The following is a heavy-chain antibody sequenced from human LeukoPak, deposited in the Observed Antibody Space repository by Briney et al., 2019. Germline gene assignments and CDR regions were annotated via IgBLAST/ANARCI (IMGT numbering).Heavy chain of an antibody. J-gene: IGHJ5*02. CDR1: GGSISSYY. CDR2: IYYSGST. Sequence: SETLSLTCTVSGGSISSYYWSWIRQPPGKGLEWIGYIYYSGSTNYNPSLKSRVTISVDTSKNQFSLKLSSVTAEDTAVYYCAKDSYSGVAVAGTVHWFDPWGQGTLVTVSS. CDR3: AKDSYSGVAVAGTVHWFDP. V-gene: IGHV4-59*01. D-gene: IGHD6-19*01.